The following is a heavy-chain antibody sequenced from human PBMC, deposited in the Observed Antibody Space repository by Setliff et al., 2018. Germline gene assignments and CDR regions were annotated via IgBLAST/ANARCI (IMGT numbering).Heavy chain of an antibody. CDR3: AKDSRYCSGGSCSEPDAFDI. V-gene: IGHV3-33*06. CDR2: IWYDGSNK. CDR1: GFTFNNFA. Sequence: PGGSLRLSCAASGFTFNNFAMHWVRQAPGKGLEWVAVIWYDGSNKYYADSVKGRFTISRDNSKNTLFLQMNSLRAEDTAVYNCAKDSRYCSGGSCSEPDAFDIWGQGTMVTVSS. J-gene: IGHJ3*02. D-gene: IGHD2-15*01.